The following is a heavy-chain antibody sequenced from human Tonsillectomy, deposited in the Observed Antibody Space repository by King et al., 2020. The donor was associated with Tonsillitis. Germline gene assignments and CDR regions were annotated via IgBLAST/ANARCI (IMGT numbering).Heavy chain of an antibody. Sequence: VQLVESGGGLVKPGGSLRLSCAASGITFSTYSMNWVRQAPGKGLEWVSSISSSSQYIYYADSVKGRFTISRDNAKNSLFLQMNSLRVEDTAVYYCARGAAAAGTFAMDVWGQGTTDTVSS. V-gene: IGHV3-21*01. J-gene: IGHJ6*02. CDR3: ARGAAAAGTFAMDV. CDR1: GITFSTYS. CDR2: ISSSSQYI. D-gene: IGHD6-13*01.